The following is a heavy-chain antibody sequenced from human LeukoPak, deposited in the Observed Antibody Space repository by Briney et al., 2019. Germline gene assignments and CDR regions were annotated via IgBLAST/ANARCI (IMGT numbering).Heavy chain of an antibody. CDR1: GFTFSSYE. D-gene: IGHD2-15*01. CDR3: ARGYCSGGSCYYSVYYGMHV. J-gene: IGHJ6*04. CDR2: ISSSGSII. Sequence: GGSLRVSCTASGFTFSSYEMNWVRQAPGKGLEWVSDISSSGSIINYADSVKGRFTISRDNAKNALYLQMNSLRAEDTAVYYCARGYCSGGSCYYSVYYGMHVWGKGTTVTVSS. V-gene: IGHV3-48*03.